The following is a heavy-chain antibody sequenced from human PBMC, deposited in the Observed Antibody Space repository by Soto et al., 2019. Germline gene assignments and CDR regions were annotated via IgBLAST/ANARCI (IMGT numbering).Heavy chain of an antibody. V-gene: IGHV3-13*04. CDR1: GFTFSSYD. CDR3: ARDQDTFGKAVFDS. J-gene: IGHJ4*02. D-gene: IGHD3-16*01. CDR2: IGIAGDT. Sequence: PGGFLRLSCAASGFTFSSYDMHWVRQPTGKGLEWVAAIGIAGDTYYPGSVKGRFTISRDNAKNTVYLQMNSLRPEDTAMYYCARDQDTFGKAVFDSWGQGTLVTVSS.